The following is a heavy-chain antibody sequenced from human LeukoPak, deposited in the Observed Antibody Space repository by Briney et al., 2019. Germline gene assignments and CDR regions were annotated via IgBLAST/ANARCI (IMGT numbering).Heavy chain of an antibody. CDR3: ARDRTSGYNWFDP. D-gene: IGHD3-22*01. Sequence: ATVKVSCKASGYTFTGYYMHWVRQAPGQGLEWMGWINPNSGDTNYAQKFQGRVTMTRDTSISTAYMELSRLTSDDTAMYYCARDRTSGYNWFDPWGQGTLVTVSS. V-gene: IGHV1-2*02. CDR1: GYTFTGYY. J-gene: IGHJ5*02. CDR2: INPNSGDT.